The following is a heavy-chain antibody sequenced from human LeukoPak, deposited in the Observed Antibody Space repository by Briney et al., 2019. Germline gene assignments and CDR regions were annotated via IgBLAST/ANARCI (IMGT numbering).Heavy chain of an antibody. CDR3: VRTFDH. CDR2: IDRNGST. CDR1: GGSISSNSYK. J-gene: IGHJ4*02. V-gene: IGHV4-39*01. Sequence: SETLSLTCTVSGGSISSNSYKWGWIRQPPGKGLEWIGSIDRNGSTLYTPSLQSRVTISVDTSKNQFSLKLRSVTAADTAVYYCVRTFDHWGQGTLVTVSS.